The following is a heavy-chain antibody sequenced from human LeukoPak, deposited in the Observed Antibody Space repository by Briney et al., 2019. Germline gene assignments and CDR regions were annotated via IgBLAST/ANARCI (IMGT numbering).Heavy chain of an antibody. CDR2: INHSGST. CDR3: ARGLSQQYDAFDI. J-gene: IGHJ3*02. D-gene: IGHD6-13*01. CDR1: GGSISSGGYY. V-gene: IGHV4-30-2*01. Sequence: SQTLSLTCTVSGGSISSGGYYWSWIRQPPGKGLEWIGEINHSGSTNYNPSLKSRVTISVDTSKNQFSLKLSSVTAADTAVYYCARGLSQQYDAFDIWGQGTMVTVSS.